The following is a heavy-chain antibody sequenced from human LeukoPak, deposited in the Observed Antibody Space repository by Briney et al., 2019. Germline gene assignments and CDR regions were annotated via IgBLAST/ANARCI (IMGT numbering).Heavy chain of an antibody. CDR3: ARGNILTGYCFDF. D-gene: IGHD3-9*01. CDR1: GGSITGYY. J-gene: IGHJ4*02. CDR2: IHYTFVT. Sequence: MTSETLSLTCAVYGGSITGYYWSWVRQTPGRGLEWVGEIHYTFVTSSNPSLKSRPTISTDSSKNQFSLRLSSVTAADSAVYYCARGNILTGYCFDFWGQGALVTVSS. V-gene: IGHV4-34*01.